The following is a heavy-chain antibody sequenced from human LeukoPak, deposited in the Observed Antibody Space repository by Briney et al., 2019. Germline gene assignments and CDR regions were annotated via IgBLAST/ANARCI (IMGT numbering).Heavy chain of an antibody. CDR1: GFTVSSSY. V-gene: IGHV3-53*01. CDR3: ARDLGVAVSGTGYFDY. D-gene: IGHD6-19*01. J-gene: IGHJ4*02. Sequence: GGSLRLSCAASGFTVSSSYMSWVRQAPGKGLEWVSVIYSGGSTYYADSVKGRFTISRDNSKNTLYLQMNSLRAEDTAVYYCARDLGVAVSGTGYFDYWGQGTLVTVSS. CDR2: IYSGGST.